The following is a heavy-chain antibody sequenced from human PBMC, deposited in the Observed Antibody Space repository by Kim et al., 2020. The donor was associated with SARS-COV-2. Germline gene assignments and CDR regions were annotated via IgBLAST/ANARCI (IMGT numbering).Heavy chain of an antibody. V-gene: IGHV1-3*01. CDR3: ARDSYYDIFRYYYYYIDV. Sequence: ASVKVSCKASGYTFTSYAMHWVRQAPGQRLEWMGWINAGNGNTKYSQKFQGRVTITRDTSASTAYMELSSLRSEDTAVYYCARDSYYDIFRYYYYYIDVWGKGTTVTVSS. J-gene: IGHJ6*03. CDR2: INAGNGNT. D-gene: IGHD3-9*01. CDR1: GYTFTSYA.